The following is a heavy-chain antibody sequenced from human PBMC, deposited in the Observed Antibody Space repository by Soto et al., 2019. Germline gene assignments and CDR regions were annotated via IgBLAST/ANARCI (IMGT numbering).Heavy chain of an antibody. CDR1: GFTFSSYA. CDR2: ISGSGGST. J-gene: IGHJ6*02. Sequence: EVQLLESGGGLVQPGGSLRLSCAASGFTFSSYAMSWVRQAPGKGLEWVSAISGSGGSTYYADSVKGRFTISRDNSKNTVYLQMNSLRAEDTAVYYCAKDTPYDFWSGYQQSYGMDVWGQGTTVTVSS. CDR3: AKDTPYDFWSGYQQSYGMDV. D-gene: IGHD3-3*01. V-gene: IGHV3-23*01.